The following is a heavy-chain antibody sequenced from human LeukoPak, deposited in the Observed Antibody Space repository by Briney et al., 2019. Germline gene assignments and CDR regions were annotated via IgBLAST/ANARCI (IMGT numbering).Heavy chain of an antibody. J-gene: IGHJ4*02. CDR3: AKVTSLCTSTSCVRGGFDY. Sequence: PGGSLRLSCTASGFTFSNYAVSWVRQAPGKGLEWVSSLSGSGGNTYYADSVKGRFTISRDNSKNTLYLQVNSLGAEDTAKYYCAKVTSLCTSTSCVRGGFDYWGQGTLVTVSS. D-gene: IGHD2-2*01. CDR1: GFTFSNYA. CDR2: LSGSGGNT. V-gene: IGHV3-23*01.